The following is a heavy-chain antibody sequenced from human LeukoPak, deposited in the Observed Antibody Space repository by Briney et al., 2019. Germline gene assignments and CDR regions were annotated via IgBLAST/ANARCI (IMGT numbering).Heavy chain of an antibody. CDR3: ARDGFSSSWPYYLDF. J-gene: IGHJ4*02. CDR2: ISTYNGNT. Sequence: GASVKVSCKASGYTFTKYGISWVRQAPGQGLEWMGWISTYNGNTDYAQKFQGRVPMTTDTSTSTAYMELRSLRSDDTAVYYCARDGFSSSWPYYLDFWGQGSLVTVSS. V-gene: IGHV1-18*01. D-gene: IGHD6-13*01. CDR1: GYTFTKYG.